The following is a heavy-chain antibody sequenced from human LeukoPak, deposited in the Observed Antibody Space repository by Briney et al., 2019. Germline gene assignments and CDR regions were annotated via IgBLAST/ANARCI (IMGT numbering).Heavy chain of an antibody. CDR2: IYYSGST. D-gene: IGHD2-21*01. CDR1: GGSISGYY. CDR3: ARVKYCGGDCYAFDI. Sequence: PSETLSLTCTVSGGSISGYYRSWIRQPPGKGLEWIGYIYYSGSTNFNPSLKSRVTISVDTSKNQFSLKLYSVTAADTAVYYCARVKYCGGDCYAFDIWGQGTMVTVSS. V-gene: IGHV4-59*01. J-gene: IGHJ3*02.